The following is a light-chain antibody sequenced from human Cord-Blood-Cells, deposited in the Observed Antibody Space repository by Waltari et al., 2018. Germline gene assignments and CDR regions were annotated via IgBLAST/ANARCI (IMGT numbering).Light chain of an antibody. CDR1: TSTTGEGSD. CDR2: GNS. CDR3: QSYDSSLSGSV. J-gene: IGLJ1*01. V-gene: IGLV1-40*01. Sequence: QSVLTQQHSVSRAPGQRVTIPCPGRTSTTGEGSDVHCYQQLPGTAPKLLIYGNSNLPSGVPDRFSGSKSGTSASLAITGLQAEDEADYYCQSYDSSLSGSVFGTGTKVTVL.